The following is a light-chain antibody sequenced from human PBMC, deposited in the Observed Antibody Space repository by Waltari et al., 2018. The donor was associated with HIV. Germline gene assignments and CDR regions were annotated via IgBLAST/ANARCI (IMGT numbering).Light chain of an antibody. CDR2: DVT. V-gene: IGLV2-8*01. J-gene: IGLJ2*01. Sequence: QSALPQPPSASGSPGPSVTISCTGNSSDVGAYNYVSWFQQPPGNAPKLMIYDVTKRPSGVPDRFSGSKSGNTVSLTVSGLQAEDEADYYCASHAGSKDVFGGGTRLTVL. CDR1: SSDVGAYNY. CDR3: ASHAGSKDV.